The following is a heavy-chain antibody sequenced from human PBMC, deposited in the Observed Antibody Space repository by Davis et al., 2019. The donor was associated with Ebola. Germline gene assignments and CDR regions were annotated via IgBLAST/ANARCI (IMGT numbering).Heavy chain of an antibody. CDR2: IYYSGST. CDR1: GGSISSSSYY. CDR3: ARAPHDYSILSDLYYYYYGMDV. Sequence: SETLSLTCTVSGGSISSSSYYWGWIRQPPGKGLEWIGSIYYSGSTYYNPSLKSRVTISVDTSKNQFSLKLSSVTAADTAVYYCARAPHDYSILSDLYYYYYGMDVWGQGTTVTVSS. V-gene: IGHV4-39*07. D-gene: IGHD4-11*01. J-gene: IGHJ6*02.